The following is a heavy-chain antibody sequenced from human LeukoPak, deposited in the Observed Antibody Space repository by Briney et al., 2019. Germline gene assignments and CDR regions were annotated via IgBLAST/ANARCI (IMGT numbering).Heavy chain of an antibody. D-gene: IGHD2-15*01. CDR1: GGSISSYY. J-gene: IGHJ4*02. Sequence: SSETLSLTCSVSGGSISSYYWSWIRQPPGKGLEWIGEINHSGSTNYNPSLKSRVTISLDTSKNQFSLKLSSVTAADTAVYYCARDRSGYCGGSSCSSAGFFDYWGQGTLVTVSS. CDR2: INHSGST. CDR3: ARDRSGYCGGSSCSSAGFFDY. V-gene: IGHV4-34*01.